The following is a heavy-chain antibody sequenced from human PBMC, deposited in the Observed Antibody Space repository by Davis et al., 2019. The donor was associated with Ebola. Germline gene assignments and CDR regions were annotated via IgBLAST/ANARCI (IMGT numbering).Heavy chain of an antibody. V-gene: IGHV1-2*02. CDR2: INPNSGDT. CDR3: ARGSNFWSGYFMAYFDY. D-gene: IGHD3-3*01. J-gene: IGHJ4*02. CDR1: GYSFTAFF. Sequence: ASVKVSCKASGYSFTAFFIHWVRQAPGQGLEWMGWINPNSGDTKYAQKFPGIISMTRDTTTNTAYMELTRPTFDDTAVYFCARGSNFWSGYFMAYFDYWGQGTLVTVSS.